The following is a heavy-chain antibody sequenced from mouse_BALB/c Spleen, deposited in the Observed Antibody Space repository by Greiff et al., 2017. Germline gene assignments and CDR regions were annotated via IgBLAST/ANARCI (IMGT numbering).Heavy chain of an antibody. D-gene: IGHD1-2*01. CDR1: GYTFTDHA. CDR3: AREHYGYRYFDV. Sequence: VKLVESDAELVKPGASVKISCKASGYTFTDHAIHWVKQKPEQGLEWIGYISPGNGDIKYNEKFKGKATLTADKSSSTAYMQLNSLTSENSAVYFCAREHYGYRYFDVWGAGTTVTVSS. CDR2: ISPGNGDI. V-gene: IGHV1S53*02. J-gene: IGHJ1*01.